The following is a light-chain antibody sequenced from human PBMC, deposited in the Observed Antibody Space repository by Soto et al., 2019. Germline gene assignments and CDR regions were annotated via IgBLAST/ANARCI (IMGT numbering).Light chain of an antibody. CDR1: SGHSSYI. CDR2: LEGSGSY. CDR3: ETWDSNTVV. Sequence: QSVLTQSSSASASLGSSVKLTCTLRSGHSSYIIAWHQQQPGKAPRYLMKLEGSGSYNKGSGVPDRFSGSSSGADRYLTISNLQSEDEADYYCETWDSNTVVFGGGTKVTVL. J-gene: IGLJ2*01. V-gene: IGLV4-60*03.